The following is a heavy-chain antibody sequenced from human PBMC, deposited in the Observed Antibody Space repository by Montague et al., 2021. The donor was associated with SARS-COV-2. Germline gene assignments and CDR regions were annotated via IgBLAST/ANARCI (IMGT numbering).Heavy chain of an antibody. CDR1: GYTFTSYY. V-gene: IGHV1-46*01. D-gene: IGHD3-16*01. CDR3: ARDPWGIPSRGGYFDY. J-gene: IGHJ4*02. CDR2: INPSGGST. Sequence: SVKVSCKASGYTFTSYYMHWVRQAPGQGPEWMGIINPSGGSTSYAQKFQGRVTMTRDTSTSTVYMELSSLRSEDTAVYYCARDPWGIPSRGGYFDYWGQGTLVTVSS.